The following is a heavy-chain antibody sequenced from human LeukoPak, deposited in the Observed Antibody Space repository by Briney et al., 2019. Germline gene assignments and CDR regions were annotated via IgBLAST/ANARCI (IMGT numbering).Heavy chain of an antibody. CDR1: GGSMNSGGYS. J-gene: IGHJ4*02. D-gene: IGHD6-19*01. CDR2: IYNSGST. Sequence: SGTLSLTCAVAGGSMNSGGYSWSWIRQPPGKGLEWIGYIYNSGSTYYNPSLKSRFTISVDTSKNQFSLILTSVTAADTAVYYCAITREYSSGWYGYFDSWGQGTLVTVSS. CDR3: AITREYSSGWYGYFDS. V-gene: IGHV4-30-4*07.